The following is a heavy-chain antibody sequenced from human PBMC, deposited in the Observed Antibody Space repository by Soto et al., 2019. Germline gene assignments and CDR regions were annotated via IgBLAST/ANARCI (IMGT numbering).Heavy chain of an antibody. V-gene: IGHV1-18*04. CDR3: ARDTAYCTNGVCSEDY. D-gene: IGHD2-8*01. CDR1: GYTFTSYG. Sequence: QVQLVQSGAEVKKPGASVKVSCKASGYTFTSYGISWVRQAPGQGLEWMGWISAYNGNTNYAQKLQGRVTMTTDTSTSTAYRELRSLRSDDTAVYYCARDTAYCTNGVCSEDYWGQGTLVTVSS. CDR2: ISAYNGNT. J-gene: IGHJ4*02.